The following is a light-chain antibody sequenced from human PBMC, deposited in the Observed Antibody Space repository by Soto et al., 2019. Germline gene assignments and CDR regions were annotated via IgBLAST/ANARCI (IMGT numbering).Light chain of an antibody. V-gene: IGKV3-20*01. Sequence: EIVLTQSPGTLSLSPGERATLSCRASQSVSSSYLAWYQQRPGQAPRLLIYGASSRATGIPDRLSGSGSGTDFTLTISRLEPEDFAVYYCQQYGRSPPYTFGPGTKVDIK. J-gene: IGKJ3*01. CDR3: QQYGRSPPYT. CDR2: GAS. CDR1: QSVSSSY.